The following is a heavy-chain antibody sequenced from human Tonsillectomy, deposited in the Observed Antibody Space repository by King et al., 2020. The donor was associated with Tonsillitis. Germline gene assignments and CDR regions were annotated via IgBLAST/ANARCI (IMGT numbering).Heavy chain of an antibody. CDR3: ARARRRSAVAAGSTFDY. Sequence: VQLVESGGGLVQPGGSLRLSCEVSGFTFSYYWMSWVRQAPGKGLEWVANIDEDGGEKDYVDSVNGRFTISRDNAKASVYLHMNSLRAEDTAVYYCARARRRSAVAAGSTFDYWGQGTLVSVSS. D-gene: IGHD6-13*01. J-gene: IGHJ4*02. CDR1: GFTFSYYW. CDR2: IDEDGGEK. V-gene: IGHV3-7*03.